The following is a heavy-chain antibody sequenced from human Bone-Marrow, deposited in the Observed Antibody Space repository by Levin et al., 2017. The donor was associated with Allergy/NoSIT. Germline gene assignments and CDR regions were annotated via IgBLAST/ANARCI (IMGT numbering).Heavy chain of an antibody. CDR3: ARLGESPH. CDR2: ITSDGSST. CDR1: GFTLTRYW. Sequence: PGGSLRLSCVASGFTLTRYWMHWVRQAPGKGLVWVSRITSDGSSTRYADSVKGRFTISRDNAKNTLFLQMNSLRAEDTAVYYCARLGESPHWGQGTLVTVSS. D-gene: IGHD3-16*01. V-gene: IGHV3-74*01. J-gene: IGHJ4*02.